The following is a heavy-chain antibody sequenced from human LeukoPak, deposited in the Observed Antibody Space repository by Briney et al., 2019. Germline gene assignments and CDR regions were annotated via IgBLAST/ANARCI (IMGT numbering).Heavy chain of an antibody. CDR3: ARVGYGGYGVLDY. CDR2: IYTSGST. J-gene: IGHJ4*02. CDR1: GGSISGDY. Sequence: PSETLSLTCTVSGGSISGDYWSWIRQPAGTGLEWIGRIYTSGSTIYNPSLKSRVTMSVDTSKNQFSLRLNSVTAADTAVYYCARVGYGGYGVLDYGGQGTLVTIPS. D-gene: IGHD5-12*01. V-gene: IGHV4-4*07.